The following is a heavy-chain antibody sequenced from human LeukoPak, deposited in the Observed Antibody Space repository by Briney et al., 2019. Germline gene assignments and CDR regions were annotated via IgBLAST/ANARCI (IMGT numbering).Heavy chain of an antibody. CDR2: IYYSGGT. CDR3: ARVETTANAFDI. J-gene: IGHJ3*02. D-gene: IGHD4-11*01. Sequence: SQTLSLTCTVSGGSISSGGYYWSWIRQHPGKGLEWIGYIYYSGGTYYNPSLKSRVTISVDTSKNQFSLKLSSVTAADTAVYYCARVETTANAFDIWGQGTMVTVSS. CDR1: GGSISSGGYY. V-gene: IGHV4-31*03.